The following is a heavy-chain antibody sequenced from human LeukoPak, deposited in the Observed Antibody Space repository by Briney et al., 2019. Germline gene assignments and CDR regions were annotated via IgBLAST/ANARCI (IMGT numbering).Heavy chain of an antibody. J-gene: IGHJ6*02. CDR2: IWYDGSNK. CDR1: GFTFSSYG. Sequence: GRSLRLSCAASGFTFSSYGMHRVRQAPGKGLEWVAVIWYDGSNKYYADSVKGRFTISRDNSKNTLYLQMNSLRAEDTAVYYCARFFSEMATITPPMCYYYGMDVWGQGTTVTVSS. CDR3: ARFFSEMATITPPMCYYYGMDV. D-gene: IGHD5-24*01. V-gene: IGHV3-33*01.